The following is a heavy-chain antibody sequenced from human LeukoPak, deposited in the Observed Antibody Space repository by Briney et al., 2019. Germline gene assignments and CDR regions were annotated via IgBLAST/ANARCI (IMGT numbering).Heavy chain of an antibody. V-gene: IGHV1-18*01. J-gene: IGHJ5*02. CDR3: ARDLRAVATGWFDP. CDR2: ISAYNGNT. D-gene: IGHD5-12*01. CDR1: GYTFTSYG. Sequence: ASVKVSCKASGYTFTSYGISWVRQAPGQGLEWMGWISAYNGNTNYAQKLQGRVTMTTDTSTSTAYMELRSLRSDDTAVYYCARDLRAVATGWFDPWGQGTLVTVSS.